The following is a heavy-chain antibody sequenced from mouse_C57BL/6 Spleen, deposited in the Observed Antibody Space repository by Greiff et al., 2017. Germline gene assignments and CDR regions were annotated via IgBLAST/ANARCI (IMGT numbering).Heavy chain of an antibody. CDR3: ARWDYGSSYENYFDY. Sequence: VQLQQSGPELVKPGASVKISCKASGYTFTDYYMNWVKQSHGKSLEWIGDINPNNGGTSYNQKFKGKATLTVDKSSSTAYMELRRLTSEYSAVYYCARWDYGSSYENYFDYWGQGTTLTVSS. CDR2: INPNNGGT. J-gene: IGHJ2*01. V-gene: IGHV1-26*01. CDR1: GYTFTDYY. D-gene: IGHD1-1*01.